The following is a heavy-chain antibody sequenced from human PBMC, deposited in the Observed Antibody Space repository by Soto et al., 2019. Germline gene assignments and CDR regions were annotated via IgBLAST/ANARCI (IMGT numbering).Heavy chain of an antibody. CDR1: RFTFSSYW. Sequence: EVQLVESGGGLVQPGGSLRLSCAASRFTFSSYWMSWVRQAPGKGLEWVANINPGGSEKFYVDSVKGRFTISRDNAKNSLYLQMNSLRAEDTAVYYCARDKSFHDSWGQGTLVTVSS. V-gene: IGHV3-7*01. CDR2: INPGGSEK. CDR3: ARDKSFHDS. J-gene: IGHJ4*02.